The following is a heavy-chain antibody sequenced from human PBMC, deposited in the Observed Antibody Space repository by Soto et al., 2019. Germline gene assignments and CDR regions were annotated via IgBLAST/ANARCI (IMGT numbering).Heavy chain of an antibody. CDR1: GGSFSGYY. CDR3: ARDIQGYSYGSDGNDAFDI. V-gene: IGHV4-34*01. CDR2: INHSGST. Sequence: SETLSHTCAVYGGSFSGYYWSWIRQPTGKGLEWIGEINHSGSTNYNPSLKSRVTISVDTSKNQFSLKLSSVTAADTAVYYCARDIQGYSYGSDGNDAFDIWGQGTMLTVSS. D-gene: IGHD5-18*01. J-gene: IGHJ3*02.